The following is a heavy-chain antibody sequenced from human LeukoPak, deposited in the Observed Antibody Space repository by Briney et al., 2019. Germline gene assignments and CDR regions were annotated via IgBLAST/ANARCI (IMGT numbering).Heavy chain of an antibody. J-gene: IGHJ6*03. D-gene: IGHD4-17*01. CDR3: ARDGMTTEYSIWFWGRFYYYYYMDV. Sequence: PGGSLRLSCAASGFSFSSYEMNWVRQAPGKGLEWVSYITGSGSTIYYADSVKGRFTISRDNAKNSLYLHMNSPRAEDTAVYYCARDGMTTEYSIWFWGRFYYYYYMDVWGKGTTVTVSS. CDR1: GFSFSSYE. V-gene: IGHV3-48*03. CDR2: ITGSGSTI.